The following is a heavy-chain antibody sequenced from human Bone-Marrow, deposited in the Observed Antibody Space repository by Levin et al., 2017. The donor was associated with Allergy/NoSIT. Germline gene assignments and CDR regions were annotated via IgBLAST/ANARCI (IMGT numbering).Heavy chain of an antibody. V-gene: IGHV3-48*02. CDR3: AREWSRMIDY. CDR2: ISSSSSTI. CDR1: GFTFSSYS. Sequence: GESLKISCAASGFTFSSYSMNWVRQAPGKGLEWISYISSSSSTIYYADSVKGRFTISRDNAKNSLYLQMNSLRDEDTAVYYCAREWSRMIDYWGQGTLVTVSS. J-gene: IGHJ4*02. D-gene: IGHD2-15*01.